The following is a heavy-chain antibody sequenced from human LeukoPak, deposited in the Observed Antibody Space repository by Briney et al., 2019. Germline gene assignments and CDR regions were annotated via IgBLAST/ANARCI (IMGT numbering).Heavy chain of an antibody. D-gene: IGHD6-13*01. Sequence: SETLSLTCTVSGGSISSYYWSRIRQPPGKGLEWIGYIYYSGSTNYNPSLKSRVTISVDTSKNQFSLKLSSVTAADTAVYYCARGGIAAADSYYYYYMDVWGKGTTVTVSS. V-gene: IGHV4-59*01. CDR3: ARGGIAAADSYYYYYMDV. CDR1: GGSISSYY. J-gene: IGHJ6*03. CDR2: IYYSGST.